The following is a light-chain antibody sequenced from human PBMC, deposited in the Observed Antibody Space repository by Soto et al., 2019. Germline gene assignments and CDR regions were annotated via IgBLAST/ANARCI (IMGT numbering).Light chain of an antibody. CDR2: AAS. CDR3: QQFGSSPGFT. Sequence: EIVLTQSPGTLSLSPGERATLSCRASQSINNRYLAWYQQKPGQAPRLLIYAASSRATRIPDRFSGSVSGTDFTLTISRLEPEDFAVYYCQQFGSSPGFTFGPGTKVDIK. CDR1: QSINNRY. V-gene: IGKV3-20*01. J-gene: IGKJ3*01.